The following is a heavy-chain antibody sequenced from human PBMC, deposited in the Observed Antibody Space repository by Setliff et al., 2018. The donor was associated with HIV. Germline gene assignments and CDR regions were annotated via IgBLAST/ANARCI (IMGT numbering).Heavy chain of an antibody. CDR1: GDSISSSNYF. Sequence: KPSETLSLTCDVSGDSISSSNYFWGWIRQPPGKGLEWIGSFHPSGSTSYNPSLKSRVTISLDMSKNQFSLKLNSVTAADTAVYYCARVAGSHYFDYWGQGTLVTVSS. CDR2: FHPSGST. D-gene: IGHD5-12*01. V-gene: IGHV4-39*01. J-gene: IGHJ4*02. CDR3: ARVAGSHYFDY.